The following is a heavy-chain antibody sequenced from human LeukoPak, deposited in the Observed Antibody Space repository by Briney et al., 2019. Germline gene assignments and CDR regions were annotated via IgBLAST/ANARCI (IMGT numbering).Heavy chain of an antibody. D-gene: IGHD6-19*01. Sequence: SQTLSLTCTVSGGSISSGGYYWSWIRQPPGKGLEWIGEINHSGSTNYNPSLKSRVTISVDTSKNQFSLKLSSVTAADTAVYYCARIGPYSSGFDPWGQGTLVTVSS. V-gene: IGHV4-30-2*01. CDR3: ARIGPYSSGFDP. CDR2: INHSGST. J-gene: IGHJ5*02. CDR1: GGSISSGGYY.